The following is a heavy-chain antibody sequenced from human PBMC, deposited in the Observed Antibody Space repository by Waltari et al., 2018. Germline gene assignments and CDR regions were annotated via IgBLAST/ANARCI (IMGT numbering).Heavy chain of an antibody. CDR3: ARGRVIVVVPAAIDYYYYYGMDV. Sequence: QVQLQQWGAGLLKPSETLSLTCAVYGGSFSGYYWSWIRQPPGKGLECLGEIHHSRSTNYNPSLKSRVTISVDTSKNQFSLKLSSVTAADTAVYYCARGRVIVVVPAAIDYYYYYGMDVWGQGTTVTVSS. J-gene: IGHJ6*02. CDR2: IHHSRST. V-gene: IGHV4-34*01. D-gene: IGHD2-2*01. CDR1: GGSFSGYY.